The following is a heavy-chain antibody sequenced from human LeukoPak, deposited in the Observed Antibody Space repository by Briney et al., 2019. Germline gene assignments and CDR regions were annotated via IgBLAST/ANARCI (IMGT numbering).Heavy chain of an antibody. CDR1: GFTFSSYW. D-gene: IGHD3-3*01. Sequence: RGSLRLSCAASGFTFSSYWMSWVRQAPGKGLEWVANIKQDGSEKYYVDSVKGRFTISRDNAKNSLYLQMNSLRAEDTAVYYCASAIFGVVAAFDIWGQGTMVTVSS. CDR2: IKQDGSEK. CDR3: ASAIFGVVAAFDI. J-gene: IGHJ3*02. V-gene: IGHV3-7*01.